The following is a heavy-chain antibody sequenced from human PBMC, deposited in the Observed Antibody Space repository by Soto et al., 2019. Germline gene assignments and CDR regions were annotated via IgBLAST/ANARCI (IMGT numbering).Heavy chain of an antibody. J-gene: IGHJ6*02. CDR1: GFTFSSYS. D-gene: IGHD2-15*01. CDR2: ISSSSSYI. Sequence: PGGSLRLSCAASGFTFSSYSMNWVRQAPGKGLEWVSSISSSSSYIYYADSVKGRFTISRDNAKNSLYLQMNSLRAEDTAVYYCAREGSRYCSGGSCRGGMDVWGQGTTVTVSS. CDR3: AREGSRYCSGGSCRGGMDV. V-gene: IGHV3-21*01.